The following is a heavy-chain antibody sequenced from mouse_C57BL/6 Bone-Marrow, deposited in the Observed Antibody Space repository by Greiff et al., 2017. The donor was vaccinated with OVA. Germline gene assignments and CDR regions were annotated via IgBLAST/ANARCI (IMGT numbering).Heavy chain of an antibody. D-gene: IGHD1-1*01. J-gene: IGHJ1*03. Sequence: QVQLKQSGPELVRPGVSVKISCKGSGYTFTDYAMHWVKQSHAKSLEWIGVISTYYGDASYNQKFKDTATMTVDKSSSTAYMELARLTSEDSAVYYCARVPYYSGSPSYWYFDVWGTGTTVTVSS. CDR3: ARVPYYSGSPSYWYFDV. CDR2: ISTYYGDA. CDR1: GYTFTDYA. V-gene: IGHV1-67*01.